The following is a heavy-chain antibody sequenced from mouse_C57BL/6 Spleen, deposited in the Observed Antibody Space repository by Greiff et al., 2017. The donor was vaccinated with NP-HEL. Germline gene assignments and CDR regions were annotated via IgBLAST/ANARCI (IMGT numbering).Heavy chain of an antibody. CDR1: GYTFTDYN. D-gene: IGHD2-5*01. V-gene: IGHV1-18*01. CDR2: INPNNGGT. Sequence: VQLQQSGPELVKPGASVKIPCKASGYTFTDYNMDWVKQSHGKSLEWIGDINPNNGGTIYNQKFKGKATLTVDKSSSTAYMELRSLTSEDTAVYYRARPRYSNYWYFDVWGTGTTVTVSS. J-gene: IGHJ1*03. CDR3: ARPRYSNYWYFDV.